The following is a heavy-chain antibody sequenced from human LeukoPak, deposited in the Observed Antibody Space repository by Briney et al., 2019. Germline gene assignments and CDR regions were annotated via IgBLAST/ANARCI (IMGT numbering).Heavy chain of an antibody. J-gene: IGHJ6*02. CDR2: IYYSGST. D-gene: IGHD3-22*01. V-gene: IGHV4-59*08. CDR1: GGSISSYY. Sequence: SETLFLTCTVSGGSISSYYWSWIRQPPGKGLEWIGYIYYSGSTNYNPSLKSRVTISVDTSKNQFSLKLSSVTAADTAVYYCARYQVVITPGSYYYYGMDVWGQGTTVTVSS. CDR3: ARYQVVITPGSYYYYGMDV.